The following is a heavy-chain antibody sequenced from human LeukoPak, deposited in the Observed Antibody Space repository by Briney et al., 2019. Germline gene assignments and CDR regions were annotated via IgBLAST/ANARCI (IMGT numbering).Heavy chain of an antibody. V-gene: IGHV4-59*08. CDR2: IYYSGST. D-gene: IGHD2-15*01. Sequence: SETLSLTCTVSGGSISSYYWSWIRQPPGKGLEWIGYIYYSGSTNYNPSLKSRVTISVDTSKNQFSLKLSSVTAADTAVYYCARQNGERWEGYCSGGSCPNWLDPWGQGTLVTVSS. CDR3: ARQNGERWEGYCSGGSCPNWLDP. J-gene: IGHJ5*02. CDR1: GGSISSYY.